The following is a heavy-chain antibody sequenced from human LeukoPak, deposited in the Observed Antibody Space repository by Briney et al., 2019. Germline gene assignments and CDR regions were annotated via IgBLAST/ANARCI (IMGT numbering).Heavy chain of an antibody. Sequence: SGPVLVKPTETLTLTCTVSGFSPSNGRMGVTWVRQPPGKALEWLAHIFSDDEKSYKPSLNSRLTISKDTSKSQVVLTMTNMDPVDTATYYCAHRDYYDSSGYYRAFDYWGQGTLVTVSS. CDR3: AHRDYYDSSGYYRAFDY. CDR1: GFSPSNGRMG. V-gene: IGHV2-26*01. J-gene: IGHJ4*02. D-gene: IGHD3-22*01. CDR2: IFSDDEK.